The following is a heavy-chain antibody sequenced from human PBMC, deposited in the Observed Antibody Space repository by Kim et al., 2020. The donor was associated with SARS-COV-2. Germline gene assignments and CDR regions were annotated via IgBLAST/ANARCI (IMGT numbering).Heavy chain of an antibody. CDR3: ARLGHYPDITGDL. Sequence: YADSVKGRFTISRDNSKNTLYLQMNSLRAEDTAVYYCARLGHYPDITGDLWGQGTLVTVSS. V-gene: IGHV3-30*01. D-gene: IGHD1-20*01. J-gene: IGHJ4*02.